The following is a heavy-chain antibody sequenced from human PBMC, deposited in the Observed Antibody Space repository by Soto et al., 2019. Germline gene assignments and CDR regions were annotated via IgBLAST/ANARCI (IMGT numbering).Heavy chain of an antibody. Sequence: NPSETLSLTCTVSGGSISSGDYYWSWIRQPPGKGLEWIGYIYYSGSTYYNPSLKSRVTISVDTSKNQLSLKLSSVTAADTAVYYCARAGSSGYYPFDYWGQGTLVTV. CDR2: IYYSGST. V-gene: IGHV4-30-4*01. CDR3: ARAGSSGYYPFDY. D-gene: IGHD3-22*01. CDR1: GGSISSGDYY. J-gene: IGHJ4*02.